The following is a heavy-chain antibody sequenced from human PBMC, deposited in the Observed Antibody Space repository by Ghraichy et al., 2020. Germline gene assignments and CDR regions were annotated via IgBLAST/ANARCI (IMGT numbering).Heavy chain of an antibody. J-gene: IGHJ6*02. CDR2: ISSIGSPI. CDR1: GFTFSSYE. CDR3: AREGSAGYYYYGMDV. V-gene: IGHV3-48*03. Sequence: LSLTCAASGFTFSSYELNWVRQAPGKGLEWVSYISSIGSPIYYADSVKGRFTISRDNAKKSLYLQMNSLRAEDTAVYYCAREGSAGYYYYGMDVWGQGTTVTVSS.